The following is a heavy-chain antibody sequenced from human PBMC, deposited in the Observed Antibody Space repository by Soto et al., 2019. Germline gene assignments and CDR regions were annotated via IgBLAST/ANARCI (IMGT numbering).Heavy chain of an antibody. CDR3: SWGIAGLQYPRFDS. Sequence: QVQLVQSGAEVKKPGSSVKVSCKASGGTFSSYAISWVRQAPGQGLEWMGGIIPIFGTANYAQKFQGRVTITADESTSEAYKELSSVRSVDSAVYFCSWGIAGLQYPRFDSWGQGTLVTGPS. J-gene: IGHJ4*02. V-gene: IGHV1-69*12. D-gene: IGHD6-13*01. CDR2: IIPIFGTA. CDR1: GGTFSSYA.